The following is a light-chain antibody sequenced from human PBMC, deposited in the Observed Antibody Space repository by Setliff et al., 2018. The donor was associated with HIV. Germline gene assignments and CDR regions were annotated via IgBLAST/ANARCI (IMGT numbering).Light chain of an antibody. J-gene: IGLJ1*01. CDR3: CSNTGSNTLV. V-gene: IGLV2-23*01. CDR1: SNDVGRYDL. Sequence: QSVLAPPASVSGSPGQSITISCTGTSNDVGRYDLVSWYQQHPARAPKLIIYQATRRPSGVSNRFSGSKSGNVASLTISGLQAEDEADDYCCSNTGSNTLVFGTGTKVTV. CDR2: QAT.